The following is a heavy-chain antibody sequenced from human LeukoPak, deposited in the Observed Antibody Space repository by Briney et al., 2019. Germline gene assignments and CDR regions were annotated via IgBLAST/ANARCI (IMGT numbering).Heavy chain of an antibody. Sequence: SETLSLTCTVSGGSISSGSYYWSWIRQPAGKGLEGIGRIYTSGSTNYNPSLKSRVTVSVDTSKNQFSLKLSSVTAADTAVYYCARGVRKGRYGYNQKYYNDYWGQRTLVTVSS. CDR3: ARGVRKGRYGYNQKYYNDY. CDR2: IYTSGST. J-gene: IGHJ4*02. D-gene: IGHD5-24*01. CDR1: GGSISSGSYY. V-gene: IGHV4-61*02.